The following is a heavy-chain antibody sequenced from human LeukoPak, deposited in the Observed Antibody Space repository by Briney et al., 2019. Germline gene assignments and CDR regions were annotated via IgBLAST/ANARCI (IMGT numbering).Heavy chain of an antibody. D-gene: IGHD2-15*01. CDR3: ARDLCSGGSCYTNIDY. Sequence: GGSLRLSCAASGFTFSSYAMHWVRQAPGKGLEWVAVISYDGSNKYYADSVKGRFTISRDNAKNSLYLQMNSLRAEDTAVYYCARDLCSGGSCYTNIDYWGQGTLVTVSS. CDR2: ISYDGSNK. J-gene: IGHJ4*02. CDR1: GFTFSSYA. V-gene: IGHV3-30-3*01.